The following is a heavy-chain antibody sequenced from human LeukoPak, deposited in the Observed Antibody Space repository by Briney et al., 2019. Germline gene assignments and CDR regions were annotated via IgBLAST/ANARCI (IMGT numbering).Heavy chain of an antibody. CDR2: FDPENDET. V-gene: IGHV1-24*01. Sequence: ASVKVSCKFSGYTLTELSMHWVRPAPGKGREWMGGFDPENDETIYAQKFQGRVTITEDTSTDSAYMEMSSLRAEDTAVYYCARDTRPVEMATIDYWGQGTLVTVSS. D-gene: IGHD5-24*01. CDR1: GYTLTELS. J-gene: IGHJ4*02. CDR3: ARDTRPVEMATIDY.